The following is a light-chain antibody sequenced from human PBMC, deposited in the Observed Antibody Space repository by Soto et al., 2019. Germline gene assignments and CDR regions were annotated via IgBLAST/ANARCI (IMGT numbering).Light chain of an antibody. Sequence: EIVLTQSPGALSLSPGEGATLSCRASQSLSSSYVAWYQQKVGQPPRLLIYGASNRATGIPDRFSGSWSGTEFTLTISRLGPEDFAVYYCQQYGISPSYTFAQGTKLEIK. CDR3: QQYGISPSYT. V-gene: IGKV3-20*01. CDR2: GAS. CDR1: QSLSSSY. J-gene: IGKJ2*01.